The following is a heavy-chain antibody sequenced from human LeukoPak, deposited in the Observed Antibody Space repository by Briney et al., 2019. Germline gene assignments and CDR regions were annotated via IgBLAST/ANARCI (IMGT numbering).Heavy chain of an antibody. J-gene: IGHJ4*02. CDR2: ISGSGGST. V-gene: IGHV3-23*01. D-gene: IGHD6-19*01. CDR1: GFTFSSYE. CDR3: AKTTIGYSSGRYPGWPVDY. Sequence: GGSLRLSCAASGFTFSSYEMNWVRQAPGKGLEWVSAISGSGGSTYYADSVKGRFTISRDNSKNTVYLQMNSLRAEDTAVYYCAKTTIGYSSGRYPGWPVDYWGQGTLVTVSS.